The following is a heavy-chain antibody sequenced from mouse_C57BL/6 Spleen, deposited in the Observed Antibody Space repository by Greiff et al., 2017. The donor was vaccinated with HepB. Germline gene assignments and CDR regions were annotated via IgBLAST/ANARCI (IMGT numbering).Heavy chain of an antibody. CDR1: GYTFTSYW. D-gene: IGHD4-1*01. V-gene: IGHV1-61*01. Sequence: QVQLKQPGAELVRPGSSVKLSCKASGYTFTSYWMDWVKQRPGQGLEWIGNIYPSDSETHYNQKFKDKATLTVDKSSSTAYMQLSSLTSEDSAVYYCAKLTGTPAYWGQGTLVTVSA. CDR3: AKLTGTPAY. CDR2: IYPSDSET. J-gene: IGHJ3*01.